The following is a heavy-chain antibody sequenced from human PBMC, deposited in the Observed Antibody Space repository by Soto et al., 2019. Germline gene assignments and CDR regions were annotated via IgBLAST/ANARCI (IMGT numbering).Heavy chain of an antibody. V-gene: IGHV1-69*01. Sequence: QVHLVQSGAEVKKPGSSVKVSCKTSGGTFSDLAFSWVRQAPRQGLEWVGGIIPLFGTPNYAREFQGRVSISADESSNTVYMDLRSLRSEDTAVYYCASERVAEMATGGYFDNWGQGTLVTVSS. CDR1: GGTFSDLA. J-gene: IGHJ4*02. CDR3: ASERVAEMATGGYFDN. CDR2: IIPLFGTP. D-gene: IGHD5-12*01.